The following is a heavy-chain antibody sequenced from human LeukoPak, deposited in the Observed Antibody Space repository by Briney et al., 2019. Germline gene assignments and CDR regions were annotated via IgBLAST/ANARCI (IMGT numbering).Heavy chain of an antibody. V-gene: IGHV1-8*01. J-gene: IGHJ4*02. D-gene: IGHD1-26*01. CDR3: TRGSLSGSSRDY. CDR1: GYTFTGYD. Sequence: ASVTVSCKASGYTFTGYDINRVRQAIGPGLEWMGWMNPSTGDTGYAQKFQGRVAMTRNTSVDTAFMGLSGLGSEDTAVYYCTRGSLSGSSRDYWGQGTLVTVSS. CDR2: MNPSTGDT.